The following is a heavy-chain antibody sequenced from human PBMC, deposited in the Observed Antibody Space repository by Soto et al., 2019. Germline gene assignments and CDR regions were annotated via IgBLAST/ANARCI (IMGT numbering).Heavy chain of an antibody. CDR1: GGTFSSYA. V-gene: IGHV1-69*06. Sequence: SVKVSCKASGGTFSSYAISWVRQAPGQGLEWMGGIIPIFGTANYAQKFQGRVTITADKSTSTAYMELSSLRSEDTAVYYCAREQDYDILTGYATLDAFDIWGQGKIVTVSS. D-gene: IGHD3-9*01. CDR2: IIPIFGTA. J-gene: IGHJ3*02. CDR3: AREQDYDILTGYATLDAFDI.